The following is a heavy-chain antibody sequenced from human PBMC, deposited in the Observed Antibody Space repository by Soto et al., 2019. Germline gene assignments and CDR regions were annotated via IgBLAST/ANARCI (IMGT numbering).Heavy chain of an antibody. CDR1: GDTFDTFA. Sequence: QVQLVQSGAEVLKPGSSVKVSCKASGDTFDTFAISWVRQAPGQGLEWMGGIIPIFRTPDYAQKFQGRVTITAAVSTSTAYMELSSLRSEDTAVYYSARNKDREQLGGNYYYALDVWGQGTTVTVSS. V-gene: IGHV1-69*12. D-gene: IGHD1-1*01. CDR2: IIPIFRTP. J-gene: IGHJ6*02. CDR3: ARNKDREQLGGNYYYALDV.